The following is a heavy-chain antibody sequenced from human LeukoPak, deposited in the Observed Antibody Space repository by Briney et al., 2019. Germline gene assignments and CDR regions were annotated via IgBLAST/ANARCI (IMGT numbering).Heavy chain of an antibody. D-gene: IGHD3/OR15-3a*01. CDR3: ATDPHSDFWTGYYWDS. CDR1: GGTLNNYG. CDR2: IIPIFGPA. Sequence: GASVKVSCKASGGTLNNYGISWLRQAPGQGLEWMGRIIPIFGPALYAPQFKGRVTITADTSTSTAYVEVTSLISEDTAVYFCATDPHSDFWTGYYWDSWRQGTLVTVSS. V-gene: IGHV1-69*06. J-gene: IGHJ4*02.